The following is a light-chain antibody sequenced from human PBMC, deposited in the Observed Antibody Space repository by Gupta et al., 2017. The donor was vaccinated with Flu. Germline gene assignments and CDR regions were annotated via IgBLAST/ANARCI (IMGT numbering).Light chain of an antibody. Sequence: SITISWTGTSSDVGGYNYVSWYQQHSGKAPKLMIYEVSNRPSGVSNRFSGSKSGNTASLTISGLQAEDEADYYCSSYTSSSTRVFGTGTKVTVL. CDR3: SSYTSSSTRV. CDR1: SSDVGGYNY. J-gene: IGLJ1*01. V-gene: IGLV2-14*01. CDR2: EVS.